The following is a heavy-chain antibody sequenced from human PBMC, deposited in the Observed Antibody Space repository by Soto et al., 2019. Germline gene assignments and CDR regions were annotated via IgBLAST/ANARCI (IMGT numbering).Heavy chain of an antibody. D-gene: IGHD2-2*01. CDR2: INAGNGNT. CDR3: ARVGFCSTASCRDVLAI. CDR1: GYTFTNYA. J-gene: IGHJ3*02. Sequence: ASVKVSCKASGYTFTNYAMHWVRQAPGQRPEWMGWINAGNGNTKFSQRFQGRVTITRDTSANIAYMELSSLTSEDTAVYYCARVGFCSTASCRDVLAIWGQGTMVPVS. V-gene: IGHV1-3*01.